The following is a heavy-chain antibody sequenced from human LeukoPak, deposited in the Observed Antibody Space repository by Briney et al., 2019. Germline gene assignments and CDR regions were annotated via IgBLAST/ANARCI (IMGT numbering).Heavy chain of an antibody. CDR3: ARDYRFGELPYNWFDP. Sequence: GASVKVSCKASGYTFTGYYMHWVRQAPGQGLEWMGWINPNSGGTNYAQKFQGRVTMTRDTSISTAYMELSRLRSDDTAVYYCARDYRFGELPYNWFDPWGQGTLVTVSS. D-gene: IGHD3-10*01. CDR1: GYTFTGYY. J-gene: IGHJ5*02. CDR2: INPNSGGT. V-gene: IGHV1-2*02.